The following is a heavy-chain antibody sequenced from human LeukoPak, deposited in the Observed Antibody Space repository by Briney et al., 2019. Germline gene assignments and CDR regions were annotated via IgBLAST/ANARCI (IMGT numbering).Heavy chain of an antibody. CDR1: GFTFSTYS. CDR2: IYSGGSP. Sequence: GGSLRLSCAASGFTFSTYSMNWVRQAPGKGLEWVSVIYSGGSPYYADSVKGRFTISRDNSKNTLYLQMNNLRAEDTAVYYCAPIEGTSWGQGTLVTVSS. D-gene: IGHD2/OR15-2a*01. V-gene: IGHV3-53*01. J-gene: IGHJ5*02. CDR3: APIEGTS.